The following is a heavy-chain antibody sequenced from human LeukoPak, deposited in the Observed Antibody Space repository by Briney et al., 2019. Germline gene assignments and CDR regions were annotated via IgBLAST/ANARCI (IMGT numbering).Heavy chain of an antibody. CDR2: INPNSGGT. CDR1: GYTFTSYY. V-gene: IGHV1-2*02. J-gene: IGHJ5*02. D-gene: IGHD6-13*01. Sequence: RRASVKVSCKASGYTFTSYYMHWVRQAPGQGLEWMGWINPNSGGTNYAQKFQGRVTMTRDTSISTAYMELSRLRSDDTAVYYCARARWGYSSSWYTWFDPWGQGTLVTVSS. CDR3: ARARWGYSSSWYTWFDP.